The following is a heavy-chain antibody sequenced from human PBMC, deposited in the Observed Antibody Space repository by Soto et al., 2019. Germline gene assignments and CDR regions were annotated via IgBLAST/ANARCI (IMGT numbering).Heavy chain of an antibody. Sequence: QVPLVQSGAEVKKPGASVKVSCKASGYTFTSYAMHWVRQAPGQRLEWMGWINAGNGNTKYSQKFQGRVTITRDTSASTAYMELSSLRSEDTAVYYCAREEDYGGNWGFDYWGQGTLVTVSS. CDR1: GYTFTSYA. J-gene: IGHJ4*02. CDR2: INAGNGNT. V-gene: IGHV1-3*01. D-gene: IGHD4-17*01. CDR3: AREEDYGGNWGFDY.